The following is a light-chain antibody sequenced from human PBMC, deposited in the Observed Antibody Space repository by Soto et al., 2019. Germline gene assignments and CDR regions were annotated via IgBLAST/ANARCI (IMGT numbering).Light chain of an antibody. Sequence: DIQMSQSPSTLSASLGDRVTITCRASRCINRWLAWYQQKPGKAPKLLIYAASSLQSGVPSRFSGSGSGTDFTLTISSLQPEDFATYYCQQSYRTPLTFGQGTNVDIK. CDR3: QQSYRTPLT. CDR1: RCINRW. CDR2: AAS. V-gene: IGKV1-39*01. J-gene: IGKJ1*01.